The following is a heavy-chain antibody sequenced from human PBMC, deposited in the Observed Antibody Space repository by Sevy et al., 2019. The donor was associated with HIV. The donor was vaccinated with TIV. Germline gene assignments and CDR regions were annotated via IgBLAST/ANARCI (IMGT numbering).Heavy chain of an antibody. Sequence: SETLSLTCAVYGGSFSGYYWSWIRQPPGKGLEWIGEINHSGSTNYNPSPKSRVTISVDTSKNQFSLKLSSVTAADTAVYYCATHSKVDTAVVKRRRDWYFDLWGRGTLVTVSS. D-gene: IGHD5-18*01. J-gene: IGHJ2*01. V-gene: IGHV4-34*01. CDR2: INHSGST. CDR1: GGSFSGYY. CDR3: ATHSKVDTAVVKRRRDWYFDL.